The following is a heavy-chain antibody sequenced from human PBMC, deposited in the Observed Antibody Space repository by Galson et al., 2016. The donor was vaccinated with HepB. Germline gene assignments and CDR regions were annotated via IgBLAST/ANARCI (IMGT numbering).Heavy chain of an antibody. CDR1: GFSLSTDW. D-gene: IGHD2-2*01. CDR3: ARDVGYETLDC. J-gene: IGHJ4*02. Sequence: SLRLSCAGSGFSLSTDWMVWVRQAPGKGLEWVANINRDGSEKYSVEGRFSISRDNAKNSLYLQMDSLRAEDTAVYYCARDVGYETLDCWGQGTLVTVS. CDR2: INRDGSEK. V-gene: IGHV3-7*01.